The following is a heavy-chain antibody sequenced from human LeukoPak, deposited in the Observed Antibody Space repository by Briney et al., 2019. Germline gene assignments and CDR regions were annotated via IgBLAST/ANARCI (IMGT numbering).Heavy chain of an antibody. Sequence: GGSLRLSCAASGFTFSSYSMNWVRQAPGKGLEWVSYINSKSDTIYYADSVKGRFTISRDNAKNSLYLRMNSLRAEDTAVYYCARAPLSYDILTGYPSPYNYYGMDVWGQGTTVTVSS. CDR3: ARAPLSYDILTGYPSPYNYYGMDV. J-gene: IGHJ6*02. D-gene: IGHD3-9*01. V-gene: IGHV3-48*04. CDR1: GFTFSSYS. CDR2: INSKSDTI.